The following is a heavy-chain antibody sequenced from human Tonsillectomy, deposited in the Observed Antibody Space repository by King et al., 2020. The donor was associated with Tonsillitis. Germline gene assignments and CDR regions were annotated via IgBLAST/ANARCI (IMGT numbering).Heavy chain of an antibody. D-gene: IGHD2-2*01. CDR3: GREEYALSPLAV. V-gene: IGHV3-72*01. CDR1: GFTFSDQN. CDR2: TTNKASGYTK. J-gene: IGHJ6*04. Sequence: VQLVESGGGLVQPGGSLRLSCAASGFTFSDQNMDWVRQAPGKGLEWVGRTTNKASGYTKQYAASVKGRFTISRDDSKNSVYLQMNSLKTEDTAVYYCGREEYALSPLAVWGNGTTVSVSS.